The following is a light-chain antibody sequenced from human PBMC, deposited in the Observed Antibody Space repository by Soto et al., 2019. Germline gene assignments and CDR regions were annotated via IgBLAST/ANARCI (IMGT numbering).Light chain of an antibody. CDR3: QQSYSAPLT. J-gene: IGKJ4*01. CDR2: AAS. CDR1: QTISTY. Sequence: DIQMTQSPPSLSASVGDRVTITCRASQTISTYLNWYQQRLGNAPKLLIYAASSLQGGVPSRFSGSGSGTDFTLTINSLQPEDFVTYYCQQSYSAPLTFGGGTKVEIK. V-gene: IGKV1-39*01.